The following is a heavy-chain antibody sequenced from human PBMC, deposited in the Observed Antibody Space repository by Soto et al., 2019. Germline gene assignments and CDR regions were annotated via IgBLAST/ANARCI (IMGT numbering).Heavy chain of an antibody. J-gene: IGHJ5*02. CDR2: ISGSGGST. V-gene: IGHV3-23*01. Sequence: GGSLRLSCAASGFTFSSYAMSWVRQAPGKGLEWVSAISGSGGSTYYADSVKGRFTISRDNSKNTLYLQMNSLRAEDTAVYYCAKANFVVVPAATSRFDPWGQGTLVTVSS. CDR3: AKANFVVVPAATSRFDP. CDR1: GFTFSSYA. D-gene: IGHD2-2*01.